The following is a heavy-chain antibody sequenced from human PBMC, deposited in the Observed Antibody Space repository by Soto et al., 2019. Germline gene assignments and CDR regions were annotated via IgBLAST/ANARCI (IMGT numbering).Heavy chain of an antibody. V-gene: IGHV1-69*01. CDR1: GGTFSSYA. D-gene: IGHD2-15*01. J-gene: IGHJ1*01. Sequence: QVQLVQSGAEVKKPGSSVKVSCKASGGTFSSYAISWVRQAPGQGLEWMGGIIPIFGTANYAQKFQGRVTITADESTSTAYMEVSSLRSEDTAVYYCAREGGCSGGGCSVGRKYFQHWGQGTLVTVSS. CDR3: AREGGCSGGGCSVGRKYFQH. CDR2: IIPIFGTA.